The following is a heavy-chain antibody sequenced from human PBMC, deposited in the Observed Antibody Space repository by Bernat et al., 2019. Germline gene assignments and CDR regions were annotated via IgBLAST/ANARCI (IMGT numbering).Heavy chain of an antibody. D-gene: IGHD2-2*01. J-gene: IGHJ5*02. CDR2: IRSKANTYAT. CDR1: GFTFSGSA. V-gene: IGHV3-73*01. CDR3: TRPGRHCSSTTCYNWFDP. Sequence: EVQLVESGGGLVQPGGSLKLSCAASGFTFSGSAMHWVRQASGKGLEWVGRIRSKANTYATAYAASVKGRFTISRDDSKNTAYLQMNSLKTDDTAVYYCTRPGRHCSSTTCYNWFDPWGQGTLVTVSS.